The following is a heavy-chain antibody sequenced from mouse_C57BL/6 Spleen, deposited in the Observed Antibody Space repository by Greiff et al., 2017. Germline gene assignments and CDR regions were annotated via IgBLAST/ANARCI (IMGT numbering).Heavy chain of an antibody. Sequence: VQLQQSGPELVKPGASVKIPCKASGYTFTDYNMDWVKQSHGKSLEWIGDINPNNGGTNYNQKFKGKATLTVDKSSSTAYMELRSLTSEDTAVYYCARSEFYYYGSSPRYYAMDYWGQGTSVTVSS. J-gene: IGHJ4*01. CDR1: GYTFTDYN. V-gene: IGHV1-18*01. CDR2: INPNNGGT. D-gene: IGHD1-1*01. CDR3: ARSEFYYYGSSPRYYAMDY.